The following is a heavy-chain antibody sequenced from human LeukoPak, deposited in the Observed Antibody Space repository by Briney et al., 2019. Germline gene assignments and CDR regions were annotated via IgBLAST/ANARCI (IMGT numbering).Heavy chain of an antibody. CDR2: ISAYNSNT. D-gene: IGHD3-10*01. CDR1: GYTFTSYG. V-gene: IGHV1-18*01. J-gene: IGHJ5*02. CDR3: ERERFPNRAPNWFDP. Sequence: ASVKVSCKASGYTFTSYGISWVRQAPGQGLEWMGWISAYNSNTNYAQKLQGRVTMTTDTSTSTDYMELRSLGTADTAAYYCERERFPNRAPNWFDPWGQGTLVTVSS.